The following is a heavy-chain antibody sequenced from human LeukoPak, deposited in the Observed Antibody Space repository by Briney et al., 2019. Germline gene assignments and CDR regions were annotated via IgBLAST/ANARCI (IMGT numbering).Heavy chain of an antibody. CDR1: GFTFSSYS. D-gene: IGHD6-19*01. V-gene: IGHV3-21*01. CDR3: ASVPGIAVAGTDY. CDR2: ISSSSSYI. J-gene: IGHJ4*02. Sequence: GGSLRLSCAASGFTFSSYSMNWVRQAPGKGLEWVSSISSSSSYIYCADSVKGRFTISRDNAKNSLYLQMNSLRAEDTAVYYCASVPGIAVAGTDYWGQGTLVTVSS.